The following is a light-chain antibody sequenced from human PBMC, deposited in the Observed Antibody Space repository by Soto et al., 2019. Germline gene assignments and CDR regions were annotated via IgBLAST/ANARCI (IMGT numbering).Light chain of an antibody. V-gene: IGKV3-11*01. Sequence: EIVLTQSPATLSLSPGERATLSCRASQSVSSYLACYQQKPGQAPRLLIYDASNRATGIPARFSGSGSGTDFTLTISSLAPEDFAVYYCQQRSNWLTFGGGTKVEIK. CDR2: DAS. CDR3: QQRSNWLT. CDR1: QSVSSY. J-gene: IGKJ4*01.